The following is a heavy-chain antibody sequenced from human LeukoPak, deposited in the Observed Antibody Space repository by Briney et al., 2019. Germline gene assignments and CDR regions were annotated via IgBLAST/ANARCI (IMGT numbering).Heavy chain of an antibody. CDR1: GFTFSSYW. J-gene: IGHJ4*02. CDR2: INSDGSST. CDR3: ARGAPLLWFGELLSLDY. V-gene: IGHV3-74*01. Sequence: GGSLRLSRAASGFTFSSYWMHWVRRAPRKGLVWVSRINSDGSSTSYADSVKGRFTISRDNAKNTLYLQMNSLRAEDTAVYYCARGAPLLWFGELLSLDYWGQGTLVTVSS. D-gene: IGHD3-10*01.